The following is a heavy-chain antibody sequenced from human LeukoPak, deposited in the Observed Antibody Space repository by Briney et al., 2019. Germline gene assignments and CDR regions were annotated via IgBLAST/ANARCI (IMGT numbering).Heavy chain of an antibody. Sequence: SETLSLTCAVYGGSFSGYYWSWIRQPPGKGXEWIGEINHSGSTNYNPSLKSRVTISVDTSKNQFSLKLSSVTAADTAVYYCARGYIVVVPAAIRSPFFDYWGQGTLVTVSS. CDR1: GGSFSGYY. CDR3: ARGYIVVVPAAIRSPFFDY. D-gene: IGHD2-2*02. J-gene: IGHJ4*02. CDR2: INHSGST. V-gene: IGHV4-34*01.